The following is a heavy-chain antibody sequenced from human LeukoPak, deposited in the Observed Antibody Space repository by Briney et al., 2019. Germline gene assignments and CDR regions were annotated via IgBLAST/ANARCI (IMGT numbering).Heavy chain of an antibody. D-gene: IGHD5-12*01. CDR2: INHSGST. V-gene: IGHV4-34*01. Sequence: SETLSLTCAVYGGSFSGYYWSWTRQPPGKGLEWIGEINHSGSTNYNPSLKSRVTISVDTSKNQFSPKLSSVTAADTAVYYCARAKIAGYSGYGYYYYYGMDVWGQGTTVTVSS. CDR1: GGSFSGYY. CDR3: ARAKIAGYSGYGYYYYYGMDV. J-gene: IGHJ6*02.